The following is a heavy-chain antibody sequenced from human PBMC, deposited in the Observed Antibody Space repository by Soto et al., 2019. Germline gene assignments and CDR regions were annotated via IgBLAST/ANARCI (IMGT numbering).Heavy chain of an antibody. CDR1: GFTFSSYA. Sequence: EVQLLESGGGLVQPGGSLRLSCAASGFTFSSYAMTWVRQAPGKGLEWVSAITRSGDYTHYVDSVKGRFTISRDNSKNTLYLQMNSLRVVDTAVYYCANVGSYYGQYDHWYFDLWGRGTLVTVSS. CDR3: ANVGSYYGQYDHWYFDL. V-gene: IGHV3-23*01. CDR2: ITRSGDYT. J-gene: IGHJ2*01. D-gene: IGHD3-10*01.